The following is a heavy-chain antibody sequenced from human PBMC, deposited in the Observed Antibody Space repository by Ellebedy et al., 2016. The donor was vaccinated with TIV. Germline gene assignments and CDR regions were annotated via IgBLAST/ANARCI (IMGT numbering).Heavy chain of an antibody. D-gene: IGHD6-13*01. Sequence: GGSLRLSXAASGFTFSSYWMSWVRQAPGKGLEWVANIKQDGSEKYYVDSVKGRFTISRDNAKNSLYLQMNSLRAEDTAVYYCARDSSSWYGYNWFNPWGQGTLVTVSS. J-gene: IGHJ5*02. CDR3: ARDSSSWYGYNWFNP. CDR2: IKQDGSEK. V-gene: IGHV3-7*05. CDR1: GFTFSSYW.